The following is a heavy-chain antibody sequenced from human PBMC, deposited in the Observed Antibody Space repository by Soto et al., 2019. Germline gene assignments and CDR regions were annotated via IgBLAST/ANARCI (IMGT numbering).Heavy chain of an antibody. J-gene: IGHJ4*02. CDR2: IYYSGST. D-gene: IGHD1-26*01. CDR1: GGSISSYY. Sequence: NPSETLSLTCTVSGGSISSYYWSWIRQHPGKGLEWIGYIYYSGSTYYNPSLKSRVTISVDTSKNQFSLKLSSVTAADTAVYYCAGIYSGSPGGTLRYWGQGTLVTVSS. V-gene: IGHV4-59*06. CDR3: AGIYSGSPGGTLRY.